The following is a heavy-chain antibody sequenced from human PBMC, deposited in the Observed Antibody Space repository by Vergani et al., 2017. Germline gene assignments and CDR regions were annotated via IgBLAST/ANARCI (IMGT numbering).Heavy chain of an antibody. V-gene: IGHV1-24*01. CDR2: FDPEDGET. J-gene: IGHJ6*02. D-gene: IGHD2-2*01. CDR1: GYTLTELS. Sequence: QVQLVQSGAEVKKPGASVKVSCKVSGYTLTELSMHWVRPAPGKGLEWMGGFDPEDGETIYAQKFQGRVTMTEDTSTDTAYMELSSLRSEDTAVYYCATDIVVVPAARAPYYYYGMDVWGQGTTVTVSS. CDR3: ATDIVVVPAARAPYYYYGMDV.